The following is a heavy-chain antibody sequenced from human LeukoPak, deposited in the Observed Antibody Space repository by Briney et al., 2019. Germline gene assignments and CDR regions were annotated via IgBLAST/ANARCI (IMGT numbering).Heavy chain of an antibody. CDR3: ARDFRYSSGWYLGYYYYGMDV. V-gene: IGHV4-4*07. CDR1: GASFAVYN. Sequence: SETLSLTCTVSGASFAVYNGSWVRHPPGKGREWVGRIYTSGATNYNPSLKSRVTMSVDMSKNQFSLKLSSVTAAETAVYYCARDFRYSSGWYLGYYYYGMDVWGQGTTVTVSS. D-gene: IGHD6-19*01. J-gene: IGHJ6*02. CDR2: IYTSGAT.